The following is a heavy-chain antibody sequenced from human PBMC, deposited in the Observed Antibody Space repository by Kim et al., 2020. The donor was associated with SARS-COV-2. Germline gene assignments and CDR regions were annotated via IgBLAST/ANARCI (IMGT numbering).Heavy chain of an antibody. CDR1: GFTVSNNY. CDR2: IYSGDNT. V-gene: IGHV3-53*01. J-gene: IGHJ4*02. D-gene: IGHD3-10*01. CDR3: ASGRATIH. Sequence: GGSLRLSCAASGFTVSNNYMSWVRQAPGKGLEWVSVIYSGDNTYYIDSVKGRFTISRDNSKNTLYLQMDSLRANGTAVYYCASGRATIHWGQGTLVTVSS.